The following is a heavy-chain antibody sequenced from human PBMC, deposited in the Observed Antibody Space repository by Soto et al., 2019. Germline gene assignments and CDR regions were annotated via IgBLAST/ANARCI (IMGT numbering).Heavy chain of an antibody. CDR3: ARASVGFASVDS. V-gene: IGHV4-39*07. Sequence: PSETLSLTCTVSGGSISSSSYYWGWIRQPPGKGLEGIVYIYDSGSTFYNPSLKSRVTISVDTSKSQFSLRLTSVTAADMAVYFCARASVGFASVDSWGQGMLVTVSS. J-gene: IGHJ5*01. D-gene: IGHD3-16*01. CDR2: IYDSGST. CDR1: GGSISSSSYY.